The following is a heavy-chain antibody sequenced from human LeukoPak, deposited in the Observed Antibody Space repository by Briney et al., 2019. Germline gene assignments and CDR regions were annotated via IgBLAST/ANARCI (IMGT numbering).Heavy chain of an antibody. CDR2: INHSGST. D-gene: IGHD2-2*02. CDR3: ARGPERYCSSTSCYRNWFDP. CDR1: GGSFSGYY. J-gene: IGHJ5*02. Sequence: SETLSLTCAVYGGSFSGYYWSWIRQPPGKGLEWIGEINHSGSTNYNPSLKSRVTISVDTSKNQFSLKLSSVTAADTAVYYCARGPERYCSSTSCYRNWFDPWGQGTLVTVSS. V-gene: IGHV4-34*01.